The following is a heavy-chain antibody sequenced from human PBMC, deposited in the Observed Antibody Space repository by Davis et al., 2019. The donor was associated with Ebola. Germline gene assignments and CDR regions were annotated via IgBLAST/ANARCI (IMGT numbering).Heavy chain of an antibody. CDR2: INPNSGGT. Sequence: ASVQVSCKASGYTFTGYYMHWVRQAPGQGLEWMGWINPNSGGTNYAQKFQGRVTMTRDTSISTAYMELSRLRSEDTAVYYCAGDGVQGVITNWFDPWGQGTLVTVSS. V-gene: IGHV1-2*02. CDR1: GYTFTGYY. J-gene: IGHJ5*02. CDR3: AGDGVQGVITNWFDP. D-gene: IGHD3-10*01.